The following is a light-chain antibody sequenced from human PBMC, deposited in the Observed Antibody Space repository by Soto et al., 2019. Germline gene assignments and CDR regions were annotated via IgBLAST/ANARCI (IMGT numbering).Light chain of an antibody. J-gene: IGKJ5*01. V-gene: IGKV3-20*01. CDR3: QQYGSSPLIT. CDR1: QSISNNY. Sequence: EIVLTQSPGTLSLSPGERATLSCRASQSISNNYLAWYQQKPGQAPRFIMYGASTRATGIPDRFSGSGSGTDFTLTVSRLEPEDFAVSYCQQYGSSPLITFGQGTRLEIK. CDR2: GAS.